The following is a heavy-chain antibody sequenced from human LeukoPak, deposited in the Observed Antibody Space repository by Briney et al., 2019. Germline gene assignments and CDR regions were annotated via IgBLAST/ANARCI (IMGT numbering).Heavy chain of an antibody. D-gene: IGHD6-19*01. Sequence: PSETLSLTCTVSGGSISSSSYYWGWIRQPPGKGLEWIGEINHSGSTNYNPSLKSRVTISVDTSKNQFSLKLSSVTAADTAVYYCARVSRQGRQWLVRRPNYFDYWGQGTLVTVSS. V-gene: IGHV4-39*07. J-gene: IGHJ4*02. CDR3: ARVSRQGRQWLVRRPNYFDY. CDR2: INHSGST. CDR1: GGSISSSSYY.